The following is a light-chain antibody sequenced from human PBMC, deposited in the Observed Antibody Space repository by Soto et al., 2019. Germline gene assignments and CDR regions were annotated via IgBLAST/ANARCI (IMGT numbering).Light chain of an antibody. CDR2: DAS. V-gene: IGKV3-11*01. CDR3: QQSDDLPT. CDR1: QSVSSY. J-gene: IGKJ5*01. Sequence: EIVLTQSPATLSLSPGERATLSCRASQSVSSYLAWYQQKPGQAPRLLIYDASNRATGIPDRFSGSGSGTDFTLTISSLQPEDFATYFCQQSDDLPTFGQGTRLEIK.